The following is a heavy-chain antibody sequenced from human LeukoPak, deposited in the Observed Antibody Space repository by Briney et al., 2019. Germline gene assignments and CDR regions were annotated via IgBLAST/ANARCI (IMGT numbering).Heavy chain of an antibody. Sequence: PGGSLRLSCAASGFTVSSNYMSWVRQAPGKGLEWVSVIYSGGSTYYADSVKGRFTISRDNSKNTLYLQMNSLRAEDTAIYYCAKVERSGSVLRGFDYWGQGTLVTVSS. D-gene: IGHD6-25*01. CDR2: IYSGGST. CDR3: AKVERSGSVLRGFDY. V-gene: IGHV3-53*01. CDR1: GFTVSSNY. J-gene: IGHJ4*02.